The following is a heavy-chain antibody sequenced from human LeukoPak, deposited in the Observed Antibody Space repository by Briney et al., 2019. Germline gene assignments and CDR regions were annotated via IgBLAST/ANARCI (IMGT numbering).Heavy chain of an antibody. CDR3: ARSAVRGVIITWTNWFDP. D-gene: IGHD3-10*01. Sequence: PGESLKISCKGSGYSFTSYWIGWVRQMPGKGLEWMGIIYPGDFDTRYSPSFQGQVTISADKSISTAYLQWSSLEASDTAMYYCARSAVRGVIITWTNWFDPWGQGTLVTVSS. CDR1: GYSFTSYW. CDR2: IYPGDFDT. V-gene: IGHV5-51*01. J-gene: IGHJ5*02.